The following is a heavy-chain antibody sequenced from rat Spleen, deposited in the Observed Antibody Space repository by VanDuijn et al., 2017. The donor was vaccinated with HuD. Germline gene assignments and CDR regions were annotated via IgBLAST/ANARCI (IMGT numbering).Heavy chain of an antibody. Sequence: EVQLVESGGGLMQPGGSVKLSCAASGFTLSNFPMAWVRQAPTKGLEWIASISTGGRSTYYRDSVKGRLTISRDNAKSTLYLQMDSLRSEDTATYYCARHNSGYVMDAWGQGASVTVSS. V-gene: IGHV5-25*01. CDR1: GFTLSNFP. D-gene: IGHD4-3*01. CDR2: ISTGGRST. CDR3: ARHNSGYVMDA. J-gene: IGHJ4*01.